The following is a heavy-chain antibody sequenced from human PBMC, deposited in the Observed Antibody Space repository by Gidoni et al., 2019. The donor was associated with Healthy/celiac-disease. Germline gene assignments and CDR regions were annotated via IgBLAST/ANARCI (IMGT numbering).Heavy chain of an antibody. Sequence: QVQLVESGGAVVQPGRARRLSGAASGSTFGRYAVHWVRQAPGKGLGWVAVIWYDGSNKYYADSVKGRFTISRDNSKNTLYLQMNSLRAEDTAVYYCARDKGYDSSGYYPDYGMDVWGQGTTVTVSS. J-gene: IGHJ6*02. D-gene: IGHD3-22*01. V-gene: IGHV3-33*01. CDR3: ARDKGYDSSGYYPDYGMDV. CDR2: IWYDGSNK. CDR1: GSTFGRYA.